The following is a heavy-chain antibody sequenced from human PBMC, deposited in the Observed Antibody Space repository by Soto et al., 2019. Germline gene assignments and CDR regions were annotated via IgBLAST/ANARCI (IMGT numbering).Heavy chain of an antibody. Sequence: QVQLVESRGGVVQPGRSLRLSCAASGFSISRSAMHWVRQAPGKGPEWVAVIAYDGSNKWYADSAKGRFTISRDNSKNTLYLHMTSLRGEDTAVYYCARDLQAGTDNVNWFAPWGQGTLVTVSS. J-gene: IGHJ5*02. CDR2: IAYDGSNK. CDR1: GFSISRSA. CDR3: ARDLQAGTDNVNWFAP. D-gene: IGHD1-1*01. V-gene: IGHV3-30*04.